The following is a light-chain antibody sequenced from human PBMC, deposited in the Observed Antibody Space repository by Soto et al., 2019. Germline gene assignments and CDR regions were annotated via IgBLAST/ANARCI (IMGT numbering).Light chain of an antibody. Sequence: IQMTQSPSTLSASLGDRVTITCRASQSISSWLAWYQQKPGKAPKLLIYDASSLESGVPSRFSGSGSGTEFTLTISSLQPDDFESYYCQQYNSYPVGFGQGTKVDIK. J-gene: IGKJ1*01. CDR3: QQYNSYPVG. CDR2: DAS. CDR1: QSISSW. V-gene: IGKV1-5*01.